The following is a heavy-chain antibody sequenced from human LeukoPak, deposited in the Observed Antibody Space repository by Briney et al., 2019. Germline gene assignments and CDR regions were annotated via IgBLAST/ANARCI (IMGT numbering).Heavy chain of an antibody. CDR3: ARDRMPDYGDYILFGGYFDY. CDR1: GYPFTNYG. D-gene: IGHD4-17*01. V-gene: IGHV1-18*01. CDR2: ISANNGHT. Sequence: ASVTVSCKASGYPFTNYGISWVRQAPGLGLEWMGWISANNGHTNYAQILQGRVTMTTDTSTTTAYMELRSLRSDDTAVYYCARDRMPDYGDYILFGGYFDYSGQGTLVTVSS. J-gene: IGHJ4*02.